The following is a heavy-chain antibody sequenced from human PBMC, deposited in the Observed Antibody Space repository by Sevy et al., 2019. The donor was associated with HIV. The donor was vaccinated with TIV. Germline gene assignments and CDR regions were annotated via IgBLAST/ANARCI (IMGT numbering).Heavy chain of an antibody. CDR1: GGSFSGYY. D-gene: IGHD2-2*01. V-gene: IGHV4-34*01. Sequence: SETLSLTCAVYGGSFSGYYWSWIRQPPGKGLEWIGEINHSGSTNYNPSLKSRVTISGDTSKNPFSLKLSSVTAADTAVYFCARHCSGTSCSHAFDIWGQGTMVTVSS. J-gene: IGHJ3*02. CDR2: INHSGST. CDR3: ARHCSGTSCSHAFDI.